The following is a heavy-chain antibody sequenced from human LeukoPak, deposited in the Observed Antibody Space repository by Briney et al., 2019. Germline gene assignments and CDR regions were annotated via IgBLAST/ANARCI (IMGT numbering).Heavy chain of an antibody. CDR3: ATQRGPYLWGTDFDF. Sequence: HWASVTVSCKASGYTFTGYYMHWVRQAPGQGLEWMGWINPNSGDTKYAQKFQGRVTMTRDTSISTAYMELSRLRSDDTALYYCATQRGPYLWGTDFDFWGQGTLVTVSS. CDR1: GYTFTGYY. J-gene: IGHJ4*02. D-gene: IGHD3-16*01. CDR2: INPNSGDT. V-gene: IGHV1-2*02.